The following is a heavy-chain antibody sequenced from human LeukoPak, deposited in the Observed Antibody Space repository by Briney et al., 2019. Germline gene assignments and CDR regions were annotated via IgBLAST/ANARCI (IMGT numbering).Heavy chain of an antibody. CDR3: ATGLRLGELSLYRGAFDI. CDR2: IIPILGIA. D-gene: IGHD3-16*02. Sequence: ASVKVSCKASGGTFSSYAISWVRQAPGQGLEWMGRIIPILGIANYAQKFQGRVTITADKSTSTAYMELSSLRSEDTAVYYCATGLRLGELSLYRGAFDIWGQGTMVTVSS. V-gene: IGHV1-69*04. CDR1: GGTFSSYA. J-gene: IGHJ3*02.